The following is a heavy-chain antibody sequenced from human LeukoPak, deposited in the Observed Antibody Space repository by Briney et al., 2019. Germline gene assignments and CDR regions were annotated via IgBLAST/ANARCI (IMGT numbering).Heavy chain of an antibody. J-gene: IGHJ4*02. Sequence: PSETLSLTCAVSGYSISSGYYWGWIRQPPGKGLEWIGSIFHSGSTYQTPSLKRRVTISLDTSKTHSSLKMTSVTAADTAVYYCARSAQALGDEYYFNSWGQGTLVTVSS. CDR2: IFHSGST. CDR3: ARSAQALGDEYYFNS. D-gene: IGHD4-17*01. V-gene: IGHV4-38-2*01. CDR1: GYSISSGYY.